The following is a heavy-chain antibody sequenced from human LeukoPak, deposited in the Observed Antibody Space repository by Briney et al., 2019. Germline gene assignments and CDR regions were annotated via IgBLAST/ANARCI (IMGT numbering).Heavy chain of an antibody. CDR3: ARGAYSSGWAYFDH. V-gene: IGHV3-11*04. J-gene: IGHJ4*02. Sequence: GGSLRLSCAASGFTFSDHYMSWIRQAPGKGLEWVSYISSSGSTIYYADSVKGRFTISRDNAKNSLYLQMNSLRAEDTAVYYCARGAYSSGWAYFDHWGQGTLVTVSS. CDR1: GFTFSDHY. D-gene: IGHD6-19*01. CDR2: ISSSGSTI.